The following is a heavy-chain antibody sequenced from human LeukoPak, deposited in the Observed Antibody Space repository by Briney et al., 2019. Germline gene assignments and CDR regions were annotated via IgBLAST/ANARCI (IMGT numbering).Heavy chain of an antibody. D-gene: IGHD2/OR15-2a*01. CDR2: IKESGREK. J-gene: IGHJ4*02. CDR1: GFTFSSYS. CDR3: IPANRGPSPLSDY. V-gene: IGHV3-7*01. Sequence: GGSLRLSCAASGFTFSSYSMNWVRQAPGKGLEWVANIKESGREKYYVDSVKGRFTISRDNAKNSLYLQMNSLGAEDTAVYYCIPANRGPSPLSDYWGQGTLVTVSS.